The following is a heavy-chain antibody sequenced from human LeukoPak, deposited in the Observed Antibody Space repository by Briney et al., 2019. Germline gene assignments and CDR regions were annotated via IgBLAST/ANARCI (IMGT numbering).Heavy chain of an antibody. J-gene: IGHJ3*02. Sequence: GGSLRLSYAASGFTFSSYGMHWVRQAPGKGLEWVAFIRYDGSNKYYADSVKGRFTISRDNSKNTLYLQMNSLRAEDTAVYYCAKEGKVVGATKAFDIWGQGTMVTVSS. CDR2: IRYDGSNK. V-gene: IGHV3-30*02. D-gene: IGHD1-26*01. CDR1: GFTFSSYG. CDR3: AKEGKVVGATKAFDI.